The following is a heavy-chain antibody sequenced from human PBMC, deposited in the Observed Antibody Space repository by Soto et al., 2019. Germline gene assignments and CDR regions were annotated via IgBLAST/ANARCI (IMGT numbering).Heavy chain of an antibody. CDR1: GYIFTRYG. J-gene: IGHJ4*02. V-gene: IGHV1-18*01. CDR3: ARYFGSDFSAPGAFFDS. D-gene: IGHD3-9*01. Sequence: ASVKVSCKASGYIFTRYGISWVRQAPGQGLEWMGWISAYNGNAKYAQNLQGRVTLTTDTSTYTAYMELRSLQSAGTAVYYCARYFGSDFSAPGAFFDSWGQGALVTVSS. CDR2: ISAYNGNA.